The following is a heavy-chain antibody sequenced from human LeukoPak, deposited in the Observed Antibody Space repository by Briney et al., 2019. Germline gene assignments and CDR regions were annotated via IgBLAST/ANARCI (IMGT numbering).Heavy chain of an antibody. CDR2: ITYSSTYI. V-gene: IGHV3-21*01. J-gene: IGHJ6*03. D-gene: IGHD1-26*01. Sequence: GGALRLSCAASGFTFSNYNMNWVRQAPGKVLEWVSSITYSSTYIYYADSVKGRFNISRDNAKNSVYLEMNSLRAEDTAVYYCARDPYSGGYGSYYYYYMDVWGKGTTVTISS. CDR1: GFTFSNYN. CDR3: ARDPYSGGYGSYYYYYMDV.